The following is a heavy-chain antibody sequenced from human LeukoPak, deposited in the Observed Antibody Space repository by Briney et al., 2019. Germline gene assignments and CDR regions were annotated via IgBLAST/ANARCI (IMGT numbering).Heavy chain of an antibody. V-gene: IGHV3-23*01. Sequence: GSLRLSCAASGFTFSSYAMSWVRQAPGKGLEWVSAISGSGGSTYYADSVKGRFTISRDNSKNTLYLQMNSLRAEDTAVYYCATVDTAMVKVYWGQGTLVTVSS. CDR3: ATVDTAMVKVY. D-gene: IGHD5-18*01. CDR2: ISGSGGST. J-gene: IGHJ4*02. CDR1: GFTFSSYA.